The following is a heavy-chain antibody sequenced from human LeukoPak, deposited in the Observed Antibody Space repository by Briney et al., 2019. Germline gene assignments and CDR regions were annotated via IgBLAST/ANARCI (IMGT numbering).Heavy chain of an antibody. CDR2: IYYSGST. D-gene: IGHD6-13*01. J-gene: IGHJ4*02. V-gene: IGHV4-39*01. CDR3: ARHAGGISATGTRPFDY. Sequence: PSETLSLTCTVSGDSFSSSNYYWGWIRQPQGKGLEWIGSIYYSGSTYYNPSLKSRVTMSVDTSKNQFSLKLSSVTAADTAVYYCARHAGGISATGTRPFDYWGQGTLVTVSS. CDR1: GDSFSSSNYY.